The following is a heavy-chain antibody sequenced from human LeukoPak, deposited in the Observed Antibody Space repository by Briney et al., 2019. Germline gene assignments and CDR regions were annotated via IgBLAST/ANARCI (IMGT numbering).Heavy chain of an antibody. Sequence: GGSLRLSCAASGFTFSTYAMHWVRQAPGKGLEWVAFRRYDGSKKYYADSVKGRFSISRDSSKNILYLQMNSLRAEDTAVYYCAKDRCSNGIGCYYYYMDVWGKGTTVTISS. CDR2: RRYDGSKK. CDR3: AKDRCSNGIGCYYYYMDV. J-gene: IGHJ6*03. D-gene: IGHD2-8*01. CDR1: GFTFSTYA. V-gene: IGHV3-30*02.